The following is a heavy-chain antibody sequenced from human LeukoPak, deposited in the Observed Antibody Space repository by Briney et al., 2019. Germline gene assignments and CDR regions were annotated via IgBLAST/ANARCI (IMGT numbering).Heavy chain of an antibody. Sequence: GGSLSLSCAASGFRVSTNFMSWVRQAPGEALEWVSSFYRGGSTRYVDSVKGRFTTTRDHSKNTMYLQMNSRRVEDTAVYYCARYYDSSGYTQGSFDIWGQGTMVTVS. CDR2: FYRGGST. CDR1: GFRVSTNF. J-gene: IGHJ3*02. D-gene: IGHD3-22*01. CDR3: ARYYDSSGYTQGSFDI. V-gene: IGHV3-66*02.